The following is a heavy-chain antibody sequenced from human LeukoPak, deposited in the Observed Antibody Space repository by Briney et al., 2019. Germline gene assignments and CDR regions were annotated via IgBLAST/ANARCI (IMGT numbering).Heavy chain of an antibody. J-gene: IGHJ4*02. D-gene: IGHD6-19*01. CDR1: GFTFSDYY. V-gene: IGHV3-11*01. CDR3: ARSSTRDSSGWYPFDY. Sequence: PGGSLRLSCAASGFTFSDYYMSWIRQAPGKGLEWVSYISSSGSTIYYADSVKGRFTISRDNAKNSLYLQMNSLRAEDTAVYYCARSSTRDSSGWYPFDYWGQGTLVTVSS. CDR2: ISSSGSTI.